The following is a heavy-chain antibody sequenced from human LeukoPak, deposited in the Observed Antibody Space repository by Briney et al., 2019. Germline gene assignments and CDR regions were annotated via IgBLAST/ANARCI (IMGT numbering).Heavy chain of an antibody. Sequence: SETLSLTCAVYGGSFSSYYWSWIPQPPGKGLEWIGEINHSGSTNYNPSLKSRVTISVDTSKNQFSLKLSSVTAADTAVYYCASLLVDTAMAPRDYWGQGTLVTVSS. CDR1: GGSFSSYY. D-gene: IGHD5-18*01. V-gene: IGHV4-34*01. CDR2: INHSGST. J-gene: IGHJ4*02. CDR3: ASLLVDTAMAPRDY.